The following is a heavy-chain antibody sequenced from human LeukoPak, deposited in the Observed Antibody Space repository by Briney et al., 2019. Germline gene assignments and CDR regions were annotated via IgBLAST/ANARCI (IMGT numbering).Heavy chain of an antibody. CDR3: VREGGPWYYFDY. Sequence: SETLSLTCTVSGGSISSYYWSWIRQPPGKGLEWIGYIYYSGSTNYNPSLKSRVTISVDTSKNQSSLKLSSVTAADTAVYYCVREGGPWYYFDYWGQGTLVTVSS. J-gene: IGHJ4*02. CDR1: GGSISSYY. D-gene: IGHD2-8*02. V-gene: IGHV4-59*01. CDR2: IYYSGST.